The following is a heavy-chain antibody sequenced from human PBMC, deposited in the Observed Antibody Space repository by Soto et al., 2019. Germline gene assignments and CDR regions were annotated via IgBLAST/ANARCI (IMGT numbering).Heavy chain of an antibody. D-gene: IGHD6-13*01. CDR2: ISYDGSNK. Sequence: PVGSLRLSCAVSGFTFSSYGMHWVRQAPGKGLEWVAVISYDGSNKYYADSVRGRFTISRDNSKKTMFLRMNSLRPEDTAVYYCARSSSPSSSPDYWGQGTLVTVSS. CDR3: ARSSSPSSSPDY. J-gene: IGHJ4*02. CDR1: GFTFSSYG. V-gene: IGHV3-30*03.